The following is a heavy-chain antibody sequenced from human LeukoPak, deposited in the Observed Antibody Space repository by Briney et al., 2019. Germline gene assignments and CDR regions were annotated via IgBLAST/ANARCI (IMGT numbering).Heavy chain of an antibody. CDR2: IIPILGIA. D-gene: IGHD3-22*01. Sequence: GASVKVSCKASGGTFSSYAISWVRQAPGQGLEWMGRIIPILGIANYAQKFQGRVTITADKSTSTAYMELSSLRSEDTAVYYCARVVARDDGYEDYWGQGTLVTVSS. V-gene: IGHV1-69*04. J-gene: IGHJ4*02. CDR1: GGTFSSYA. CDR3: ARVVARDDGYEDY.